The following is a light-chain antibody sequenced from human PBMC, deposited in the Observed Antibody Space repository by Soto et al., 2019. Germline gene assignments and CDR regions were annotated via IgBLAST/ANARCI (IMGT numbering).Light chain of an antibody. CDR3: QQYGSPALS. J-gene: IGKJ4*01. V-gene: IGKV3-20*01. CDR1: QSINSNN. Sequence: EIVLTQSPGTLSLSPGERATLSCRAAQSINSNNLAWYQQRPGQGPRLLIYGASTRPTGIPDRFSGSGSGTDFTLTITRVEPEDFAMYYCQQYGSPALSFGGGTKVEI. CDR2: GAS.